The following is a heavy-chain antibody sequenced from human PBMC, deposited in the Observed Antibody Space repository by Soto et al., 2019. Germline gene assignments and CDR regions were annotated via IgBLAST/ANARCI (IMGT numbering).Heavy chain of an antibody. CDR1: GFDFSDHG. Sequence: GGSLRLSCAASGFDFSDHGMHWVRQAPGEGLEWVPVISYDGTAKYYKESVKGRFTTSRDNSKKTLYLQIDILRVEDTAGYYCAQDQRRFLRKYFNSAIYVWGLGTTVTVSS. CDR2: ISYDGTAK. CDR3: AQDQRRFLRKYFNSAIYV. J-gene: IGHJ6*02. D-gene: IGHD3-3*01. V-gene: IGHV3-33*05.